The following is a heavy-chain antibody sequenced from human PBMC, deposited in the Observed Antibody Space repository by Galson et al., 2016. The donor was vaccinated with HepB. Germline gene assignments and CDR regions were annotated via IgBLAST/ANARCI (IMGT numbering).Heavy chain of an antibody. Sequence: SVKVSCKASGYIFTGYYIHWVRQAPGQGLQWMGWMNPKNGGTNYAQDFLGRVTMTRDTSSDTAYMELSSLTSDDTAVFYCARESRYWFDSWGPGTLVTVSS. CDR2: MNPKNGGT. V-gene: IGHV1-2*02. J-gene: IGHJ5*01. CDR1: GYIFTGYY. D-gene: IGHD3-16*02. CDR3: ARESRYWFDS.